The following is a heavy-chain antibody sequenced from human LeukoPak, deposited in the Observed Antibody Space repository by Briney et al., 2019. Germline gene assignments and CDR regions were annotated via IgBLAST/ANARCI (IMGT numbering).Heavy chain of an antibody. J-gene: IGHJ4*02. CDR2: IYSGGST. V-gene: IGHV3-53*01. CDR3: ARNLGYYGSGSSFY. D-gene: IGHD3-10*01. CDR1: GFTVSSNY. Sequence: PGGSLRLSCAASGFTVSSNYMSWVRQAPGRGLEWVSVIYSGGSTYYADSVKGRFTISRDNSKNTLYLQLNSLRVDDTAMYYCARNLGYYGSGSSFYWGQGTQVIVSS.